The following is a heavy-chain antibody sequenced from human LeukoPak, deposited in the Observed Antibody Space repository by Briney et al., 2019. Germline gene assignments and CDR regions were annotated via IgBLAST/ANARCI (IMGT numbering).Heavy chain of an antibody. CDR1: GYTFTSYD. J-gene: IGHJ6*03. D-gene: IGHD3-3*01. V-gene: IGHV1-8*03. CDR3: ARVVRFLEWSPSDYYYYYMDV. Sequence: GASVKVSCKASGYTFTSYDINWVRQATGQGLEWMGWMNPNSGNTGHAQKFQGGVTITRNTSISTAYMELSSLRSEDTAVYYCARVVRFLEWSPSDYYYYYMDVWGKGTTVTVSS. CDR2: MNPNSGNT.